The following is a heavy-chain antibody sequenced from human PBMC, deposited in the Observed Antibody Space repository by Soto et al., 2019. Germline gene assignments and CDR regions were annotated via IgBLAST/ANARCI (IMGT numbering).Heavy chain of an antibody. D-gene: IGHD5-12*01. CDR3: AREGSGYNF. Sequence: SVKVSCKASGVGFSNFGISWVRQAPGQGLEWMGGIVPVFGRPNYAQRFRGRLTITADESTSTGYMELISLRSDDTAVYYCAREGSGYNFWGQGTQATVS. V-gene: IGHV1-69*13. CDR1: GVGFSNFG. J-gene: IGHJ4*02. CDR2: IVPVFGRP.